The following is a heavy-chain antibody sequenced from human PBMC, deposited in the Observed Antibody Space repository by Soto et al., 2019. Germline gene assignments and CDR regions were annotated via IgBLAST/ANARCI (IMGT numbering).Heavy chain of an antibody. D-gene: IGHD5-18*01. V-gene: IGHV1-2*02. CDR3: ARGGDTAMVYHGMDV. CDR1: GYSFTGYF. CDR2: INLNSGGT. Sequence: QAQLVQSGADVKKPGASVRVSCKASGYSFTGYFTQWVRQAPGQGLEWMGWINLNSGGTNYAQKLQGRVTMTRDTSISTAYMELSRLRSDDTAVYYCARGGDTAMVYHGMDVWGQGTTVTVSS. J-gene: IGHJ6*02.